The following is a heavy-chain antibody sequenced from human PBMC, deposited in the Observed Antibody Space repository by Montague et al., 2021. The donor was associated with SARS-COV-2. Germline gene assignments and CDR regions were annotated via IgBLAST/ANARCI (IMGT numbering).Heavy chain of an antibody. CDR3: ARLKRYTESSGSPSGFDF. CDR2: IYYTGNT. J-gene: IGHJ3*01. D-gene: IGHD3-22*01. Sequence: SETLSLTCTVSGGSITNNLDYWAWIRQPPGKGLEWIGSIYYTGNTYYNPSLKSRVTISVVTSKNHFTLKLSSVTAAETAVYYCARLKRYTESSGSPSGFDFWGQGTKVTVSS. CDR1: GGSITNNLDY. V-gene: IGHV4-39*02.